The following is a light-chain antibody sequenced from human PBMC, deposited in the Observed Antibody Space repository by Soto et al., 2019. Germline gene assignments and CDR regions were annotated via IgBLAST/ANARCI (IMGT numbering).Light chain of an antibody. CDR3: QQYNNWPLWT. J-gene: IGKJ1*01. CDR1: QSVSSN. Sequence: VMTQSPATLSVSPGERATLSCRASQSVSSNFAWYQQKPGQAPRLLIYGASTRATGIPARFSGSGSGTDFTLTISSLQSEDCAVYYCQQYNNWPLWTFGQGTKVEIK. V-gene: IGKV3-15*01. CDR2: GAS.